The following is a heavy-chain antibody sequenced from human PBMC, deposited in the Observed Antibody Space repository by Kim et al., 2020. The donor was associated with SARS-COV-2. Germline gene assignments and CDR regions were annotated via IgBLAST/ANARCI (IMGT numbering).Heavy chain of an antibody. CDR3: ARDLTKWEGGCYFDY. D-gene: IGHD1-26*01. CDR2: INPSGGST. J-gene: IGHJ4*02. V-gene: IGHV1-46*01. CDR1: GYTFTSYY. Sequence: ASVKVSCKASGYTFTSYYMHWVRQAPGQGLEWMGIINPSGGSTSYAQKFQGRVTMTRDTSTSTVYMELSSLRSEDTAVYYCARDLTKWEGGCYFDYWGQGTLVTVSS.